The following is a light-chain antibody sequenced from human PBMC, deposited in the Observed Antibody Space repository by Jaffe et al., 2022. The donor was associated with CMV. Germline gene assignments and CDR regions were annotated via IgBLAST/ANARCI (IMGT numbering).Light chain of an antibody. CDR3: CAYVGSGYV. V-gene: IGLV2-11*01. CDR2: DVT. J-gene: IGLJ1*01. CDR1: SSDVGSYNS. Sequence: QSALTQPRSVSGSLGQSVTISCTGTSSDVGSYNSVSWYQQHPGKAPKLMIYDVTKRPSDVPDRFSGSKSGNTASLTISGLQPEDDADYHCCAYVGSGYVFGTGTQVSVL.